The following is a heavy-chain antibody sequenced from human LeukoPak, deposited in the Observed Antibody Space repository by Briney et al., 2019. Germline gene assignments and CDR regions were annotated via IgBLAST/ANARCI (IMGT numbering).Heavy chain of an antibody. Sequence: PSETLSLTCTVSGGSISSYYWSWIRQPPGKGLEWIGYIYYSGSTNYNPSLKSRVTISVDTSKNQFSLKLSSVTAADTAVYYCASLAGRIRWGQGTLVAVSS. CDR3: ASLAGRIR. D-gene: IGHD3-3*02. CDR1: GGSISSYY. V-gene: IGHV4-59*01. J-gene: IGHJ4*02. CDR2: IYYSGST.